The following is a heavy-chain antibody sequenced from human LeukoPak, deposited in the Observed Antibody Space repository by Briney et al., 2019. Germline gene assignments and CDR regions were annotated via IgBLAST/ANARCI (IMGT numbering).Heavy chain of an antibody. V-gene: IGHV3-23*01. CDR2: LSGSGGST. CDR1: GFIFNKHA. Sequence: GGSLRLSCAASGFIFNKHAMSWVRQAPGKGLEWVSGLSGSGGSTDYADSVKGRFTVSRDNSKNALFLQMNSLRAEDTAIYYCAKERDYGPADYWGQGTLVTVSS. CDR3: AKERDYGPADY. D-gene: IGHD4/OR15-4a*01. J-gene: IGHJ4*02.